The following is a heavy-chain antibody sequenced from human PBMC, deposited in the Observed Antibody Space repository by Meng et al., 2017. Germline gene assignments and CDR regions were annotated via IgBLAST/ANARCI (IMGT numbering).Heavy chain of an antibody. D-gene: IGHD6-13*01. CDR3: ATGAAAADH. Sequence: EVLLGECGGGLVKPGGSLRLSCVASGFRVTDAWMSWVCQAPGKGLEWVGRINSNSDGGTTDYAAPVKGRFTISRDDSKNTLYLQMNSLITEDTAVYFCATGAAAADHWGQGTLVTVSS. V-gene: IGHV3-15*01. CDR2: INSNSDGGTT. CDR1: GFRVTDAW. J-gene: IGHJ4*02.